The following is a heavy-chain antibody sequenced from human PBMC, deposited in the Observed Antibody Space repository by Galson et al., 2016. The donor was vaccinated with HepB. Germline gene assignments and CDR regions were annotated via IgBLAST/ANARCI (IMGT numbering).Heavy chain of an antibody. D-gene: IGHD6-19*01. CDR2: VYYSGST. Sequence: SETLSLTCTVSGGSINIISFYWDWIRQPPGKGLEWIGSVYYSGSTNYNPSLKSRVTISEDTAKNQFSLKLNSVTAAEPAVYFCARRHYSGWYNYFDFWGQGTLVTVSS. CDR3: ARRHYSGWYNYFDF. J-gene: IGHJ4*02. V-gene: IGHV4-39*01. CDR1: GGSINIISFY.